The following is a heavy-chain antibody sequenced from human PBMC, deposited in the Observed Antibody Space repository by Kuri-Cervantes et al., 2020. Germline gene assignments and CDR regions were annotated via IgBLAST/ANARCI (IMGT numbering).Heavy chain of an antibody. CDR3: ARTGTGGSIEYYFDY. J-gene: IGHJ4*02. CDR2: INHSGST. Sequence: GSLRLSCAVYGGSFSGYYWSWIRQSPGKGLEWIGEINHSGSTNYNPSLKSRVTISVDTSKNQFSLKLSSVTAADTAVYYCARTGTGGSIEYYFDYWGQGTLVTVSS. D-gene: IGHD7-27*01. CDR1: GGSFSGYY. V-gene: IGHV4-34*01.